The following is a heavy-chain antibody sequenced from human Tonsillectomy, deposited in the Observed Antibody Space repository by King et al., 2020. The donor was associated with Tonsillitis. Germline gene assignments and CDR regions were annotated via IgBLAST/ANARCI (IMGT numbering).Heavy chain of an antibody. J-gene: IGHJ4*02. V-gene: IGHV3-23*04. CDR1: GFAFSSYA. CDR3: AKFHAASGSQPFDY. D-gene: IGHD3-10*01. CDR2: IGAGAGST. Sequence: VQLVESGGGLVQPGGSLRLSCSTSGFAFSSYAMSWVRQAPGKGLEWVSTIGAGAGSTYNADSVKGRFTISRDNSKNTLYLQMNSLRAEDTAVYYCAKFHAASGSQPFDYWGQGTLVTVSS.